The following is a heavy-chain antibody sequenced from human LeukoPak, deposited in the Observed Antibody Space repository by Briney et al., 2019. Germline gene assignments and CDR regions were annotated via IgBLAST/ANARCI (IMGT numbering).Heavy chain of an antibody. CDR1: GGSISSSNW. D-gene: IGHD3-22*01. CDR2: IYYSGST. CDR3: ARDRGYYYDSSGYYTTAIFDY. Sequence: SETLSLTCAVSGGSISSSNWWSWIRQPPGKGLEWIGYIYYSGSTYYNPSLKSRVTISVDTSKNQFSLKLSSVTAADTAVYYCARDRGYYYDSSGYYTTAIFDYWGQGTLVTVSS. V-gene: IGHV4-30-4*01. J-gene: IGHJ4*02.